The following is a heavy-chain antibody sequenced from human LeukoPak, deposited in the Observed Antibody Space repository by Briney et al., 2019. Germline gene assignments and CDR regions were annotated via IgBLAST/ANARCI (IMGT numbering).Heavy chain of an antibody. J-gene: IGHJ4*02. D-gene: IGHD3-22*01. CDR2: IYYSGST. CDR1: GFTFSSYS. V-gene: IGHV4-59*06. CDR3: AREGYYDSSGYYSSIYGY. Sequence: PGGSLRLSCAASGFTFSSYSMNWVRQAPGKGLEWIGYIYYSGSTYYNPSLKSRVTISVDTSKNQFSLKLSSVTAADTAVYYCAREGYYDSSGYYSSIYGYWGQGTLVTVSS.